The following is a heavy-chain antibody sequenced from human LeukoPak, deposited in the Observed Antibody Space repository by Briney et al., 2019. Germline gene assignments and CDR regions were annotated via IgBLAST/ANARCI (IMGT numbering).Heavy chain of an antibody. D-gene: IGHD7-27*01. Sequence: SETLSLTCAVYGGTFRGYYWSWIRQPPGKGLEWIGEIHYTGATNYKPSLKSRVTISGDPSKNQVSLRVYSVTAADTAVYYCARGVLGPYYFDLWGRGTLVTVSS. V-gene: IGHV4-34*01. CDR1: GGTFRGYY. CDR2: IHYTGAT. CDR3: ARGVLGPYYFDL. J-gene: IGHJ2*01.